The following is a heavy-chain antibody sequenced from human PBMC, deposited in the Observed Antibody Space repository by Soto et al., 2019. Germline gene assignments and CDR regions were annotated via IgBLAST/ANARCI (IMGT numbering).Heavy chain of an antibody. D-gene: IGHD6-19*01. Sequence: QVQLQESGPGLVKPSETLSLTCTVSGGSISSYYWSWIRQPPGKGLEWIGYIYYSGSTNYNPSLKSRVTISVDTSKNQFSLKLSSVTAADTAVYYCARDGGIAVNYGMDVWGQGTTVTVSS. J-gene: IGHJ6*02. CDR2: IYYSGST. CDR3: ARDGGIAVNYGMDV. CDR1: GGSISSYY. V-gene: IGHV4-59*01.